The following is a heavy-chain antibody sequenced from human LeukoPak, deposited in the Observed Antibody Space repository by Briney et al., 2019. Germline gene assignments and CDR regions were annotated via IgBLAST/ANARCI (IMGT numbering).Heavy chain of an antibody. Sequence: PGGSLRLSCVTSGFTFRSYALSWVRQAPGKGLESVSIIYSGGTIYYADSVKGRFTISRDISRNTLYLQMNSLRGEDTAVYYCARDSSGYAFDIWGQGTMVTVSS. J-gene: IGHJ3*02. V-gene: IGHV3-53*01. CDR3: ARDSSGYAFDI. CDR2: IYSGGTI. D-gene: IGHD6-19*01. CDR1: GFTFRSYA.